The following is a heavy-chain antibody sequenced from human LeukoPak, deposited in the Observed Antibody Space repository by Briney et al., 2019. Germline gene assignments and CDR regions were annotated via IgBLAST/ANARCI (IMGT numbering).Heavy chain of an antibody. CDR3: ARDPGTGRFGYSGYDYGDYFDY. Sequence: PGRSLRLSCAASGFTFSSYAIHWVRQAPGKGLEWVAVISYDGSNKYYADSVKGRFTISRDNSKNTLCLQMNSLRAEDTAVYYCARDPGTGRFGYSGYDYGDYFDYWGQGTLVTVSS. J-gene: IGHJ4*02. D-gene: IGHD5-12*01. CDR2: ISYDGSNK. V-gene: IGHV3-30*04. CDR1: GFTFSSYA.